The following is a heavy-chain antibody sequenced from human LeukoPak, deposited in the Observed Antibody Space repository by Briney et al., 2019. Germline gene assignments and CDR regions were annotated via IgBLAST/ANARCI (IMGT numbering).Heavy chain of an antibody. D-gene: IGHD3-22*01. Sequence: PGGTLRLSCAASGFTFSNAWMSWVRQAPGKGLEWVGRIQSKTDGGTTDYAAPVKGRFTISRDDSKNTLYLQMNSLKTEDTAVYYCTTGGTYYYDSSGYYSLFDYWGQGTLVTVSS. V-gene: IGHV3-15*01. J-gene: IGHJ4*02. CDR2: IQSKTDGGTT. CDR1: GFTFSNAW. CDR3: TTGGTYYYDSSGYYSLFDY.